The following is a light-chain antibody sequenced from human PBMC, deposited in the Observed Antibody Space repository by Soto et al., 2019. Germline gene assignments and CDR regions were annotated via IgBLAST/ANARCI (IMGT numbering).Light chain of an antibody. V-gene: IGKV3-15*01. J-gene: IGKJ2*01. CDR1: QSVSSN. Sequence: EIVMTQSPATLSVSPGERATLSCRASQSVSSNLAWYQQKPGQAPRLLIYGASTRATGIPARFSGSGSGTEFTLTISSLQSEDFAVYYCQQYHKWPPYTFGQGTKLAIK. CDR3: QQYHKWPPYT. CDR2: GAS.